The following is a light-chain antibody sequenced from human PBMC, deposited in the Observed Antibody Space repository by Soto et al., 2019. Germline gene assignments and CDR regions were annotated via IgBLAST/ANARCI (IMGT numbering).Light chain of an antibody. CDR1: SSDVGSYDY. CDR3: CAYSTSGTHV. J-gene: IGLJ1*01. Sequence: QSALTQPASVSGSPGQSITFSCTGTSSDVGSYDYVSWHQQHPGKAPKLIIYDVNNRPSGVPSRFSGSKSGNTASLTISGLHTEDEAAYYCCAYSTSGTHVFGTGTELTVL. V-gene: IGLV2-14*03. CDR2: DVN.